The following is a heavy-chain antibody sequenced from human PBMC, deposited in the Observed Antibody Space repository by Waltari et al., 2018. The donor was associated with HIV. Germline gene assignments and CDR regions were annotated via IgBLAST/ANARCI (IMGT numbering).Heavy chain of an antibody. D-gene: IGHD5-12*01. Sequence: QVQLQQWGAGLLKPSETLSLTCAVYGEPFDGYYWSWIRQPPGKRLEWMGEINHRRNTNYNPSLKRRLTMTVDASKNQFSLNLNSVTAADMGVYYCARRALWLRPVYYFDYWGQGALVTVSS. V-gene: IGHV4-34*01. J-gene: IGHJ4*02. CDR3: ARRALWLRPVYYFDY. CDR2: INHRRNT. CDR1: GEPFDGYY.